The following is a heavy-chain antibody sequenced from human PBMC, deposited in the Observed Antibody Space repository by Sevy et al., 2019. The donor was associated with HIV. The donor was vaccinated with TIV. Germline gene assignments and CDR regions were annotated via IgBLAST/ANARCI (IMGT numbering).Heavy chain of an antibody. J-gene: IGHJ4*02. CDR2: ISCSGSST. Sequence: GGSLRLSCAASGFTFPINAVGWVRQAPGKGLEWVSLISCSGSSTYYADSVKGRFTISRDNSKNTLYLQMHSLRAEDTAVYYCAKCVYAYEYFFDYWGQGTLVTVSS. CDR1: GFTFPINA. V-gene: IGHV3-23*01. D-gene: IGHD3-16*01. CDR3: AKCVYAYEYFFDY.